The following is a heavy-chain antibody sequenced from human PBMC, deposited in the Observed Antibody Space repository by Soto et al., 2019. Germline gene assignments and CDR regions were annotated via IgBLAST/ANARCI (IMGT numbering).Heavy chain of an antibody. V-gene: IGHV3-33*01. J-gene: IGHJ4*02. CDR1: GFTFSSYG. CDR3: AREVGSSGWYGTSFDY. D-gene: IGHD6-19*01. Sequence: QVQLVESGGGVVQPGRSLRLSSAASGFTFSSYGMHWVRQAPGKGLEWVAVIWYDGSNKYYADSVKGRFTISRDNSKNTLYLQMNSLRAEDTAVYYCAREVGSSGWYGTSFDYWGQGTLVTVSS. CDR2: IWYDGSNK.